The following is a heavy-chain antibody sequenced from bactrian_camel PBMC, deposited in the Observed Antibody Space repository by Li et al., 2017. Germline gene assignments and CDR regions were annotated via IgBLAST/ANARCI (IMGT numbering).Heavy chain of an antibody. CDR1: GLSFSNYD. V-gene: IGHV3S37*01. D-gene: IGHD3*01. J-gene: IGHJ4*01. Sequence: HVQLVESGGGVVQPGGSLRLSCAASGLSFSNYDMGWVRRASGKGLEWVSFIIGGGSRTYYTDSVKGRFTISRVDAKNALYLQMNNLKNEDTATYYCTTGTGFVWGQGTQVTVS. CDR2: IIGGGSRT. CDR3: TTGTGFV.